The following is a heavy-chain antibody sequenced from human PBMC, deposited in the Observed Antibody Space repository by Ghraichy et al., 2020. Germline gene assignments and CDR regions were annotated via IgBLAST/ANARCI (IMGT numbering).Heavy chain of an antibody. Sequence: SETLSLTCTVSGGSISSSSYYWGWIRQPPGKGLEWIGGIYYSGNTYYNPSLKSRVTISVDTSKNQFSLKLSSVTAADTAVYYCARDRGKGRVRGRGPYNWFDPWGQGTLVTVSS. J-gene: IGHJ5*02. CDR1: GGSISSSSYY. V-gene: IGHV4-39*07. D-gene: IGHD3-10*01. CDR2: IYYSGNT. CDR3: ARDRGKGRVRGRGPYNWFDP.